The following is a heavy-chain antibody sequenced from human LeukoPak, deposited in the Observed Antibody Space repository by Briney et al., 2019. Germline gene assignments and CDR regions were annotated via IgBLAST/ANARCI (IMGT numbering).Heavy chain of an antibody. CDR2: IYYSGST. Sequence: PSETLSLTCTVSGGSISSYCWSWIRQPPGKGLEWIGYIYYSGSTNYNPSLKSRVPISVGTSKNPCSLQLSSVTAADTAVYYCARFLGTGPEDVDWFDPWGQGTLVTVSS. V-gene: IGHV4-59*01. CDR1: GGSISSYC. D-gene: IGHD7-27*01. CDR3: ARFLGTGPEDVDWFDP. J-gene: IGHJ5*02.